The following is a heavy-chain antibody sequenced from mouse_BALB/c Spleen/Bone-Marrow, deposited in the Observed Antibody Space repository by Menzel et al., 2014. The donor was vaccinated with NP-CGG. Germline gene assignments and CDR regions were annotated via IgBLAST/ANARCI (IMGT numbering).Heavy chain of an antibody. Sequence: DVHLVESGGGLVQPGGALKLSCANSGVTFSEYYMYWVRPTPEKRLGWVAYISNGGGSTYYPDTVKGRFTISRDNAKNTLYLQMSRLKSEDTAMYYCARRGWFYAMDYWGQGTSVTVSS. D-gene: IGHD3-3*01. V-gene: IGHV5-12*02. CDR3: ARRGWFYAMDY. J-gene: IGHJ4*01. CDR1: GVTFSEYY. CDR2: ISNGGGST.